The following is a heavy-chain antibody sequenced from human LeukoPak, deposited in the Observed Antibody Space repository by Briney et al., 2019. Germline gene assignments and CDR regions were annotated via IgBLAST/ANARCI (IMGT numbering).Heavy chain of an antibody. CDR1: GFTFSGYA. V-gene: IGHV3-23*01. Sequence: PGGSLRLSCAASGFTFSGYAMSWVRQAPGKGLEWVSCIYGSGDTTYYADAVKGLFTISRDNSKDTLYLQMNSLRAEDTAIYYCAKNSAGNGYSHIAYWGQGTLVTVSS. CDR3: AKNSAGNGYSHIAY. D-gene: IGHD2-15*01. CDR2: IYGSGDTT. J-gene: IGHJ4*02.